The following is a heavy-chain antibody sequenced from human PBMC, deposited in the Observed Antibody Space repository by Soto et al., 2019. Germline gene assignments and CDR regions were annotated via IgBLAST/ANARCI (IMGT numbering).Heavy chain of an antibody. Sequence: SETLSLTCTVSGASITYYYWSWIRQTAGRRLEWIGNVFYSENAKYNPSLTSRATLSVDTSKNQVSLRLTSVNTADTAVYYCARVGGAPLGAFDIWGQGTMVTVSS. D-gene: IGHD3-16*01. CDR3: ARVGGAPLGAFDI. CDR1: GASITYYY. J-gene: IGHJ3*02. CDR2: VFYSENA. V-gene: IGHV4-59*01.